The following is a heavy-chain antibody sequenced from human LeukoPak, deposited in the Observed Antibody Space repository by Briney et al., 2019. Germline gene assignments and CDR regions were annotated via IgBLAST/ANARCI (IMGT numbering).Heavy chain of an antibody. CDR2: IYTSGST. Sequence: SETLSLTCTVSGGSISSYYWSWIRQPAGKGLEWIGRIYTSGSTNYNPSLKSRVTISVDTSKNQFSLKLSSVTAADTAVYYCARKGYYDSSGYYMGDRFDYWGQGTLVTVSS. CDR1: GGSISSYY. V-gene: IGHV4-4*07. D-gene: IGHD3-22*01. CDR3: ARKGYYDSSGYYMGDRFDY. J-gene: IGHJ4*02.